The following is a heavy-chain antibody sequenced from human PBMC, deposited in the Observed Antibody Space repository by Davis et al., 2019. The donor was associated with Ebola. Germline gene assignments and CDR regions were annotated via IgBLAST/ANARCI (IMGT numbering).Heavy chain of an antibody. D-gene: IGHD4-17*01. V-gene: IGHV1-2*06. J-gene: IGHJ3*02. CDR2: INPNSGGT. CDR1: GYTFTGYY. Sequence: AASVKVSCKASGYTFTGYYMHWVRQAPGQGLEWMGRINPNSGGTNYAQKFQGRVTMTRDTSISTAYMELSRLRSDDTAVYYCAREFNGKTVTPSAFDIWGQGTIVTVSS. CDR3: AREFNGKTVTPSAFDI.